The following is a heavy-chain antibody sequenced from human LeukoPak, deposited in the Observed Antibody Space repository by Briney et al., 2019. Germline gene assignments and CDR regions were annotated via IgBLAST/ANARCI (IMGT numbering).Heavy chain of an antibody. Sequence: ASVKVSCKASGYTFTMYYIHWVRQAPGQGLEWMGMINPSDGATTYAQRFQGRVTMTRDMSTTTVYMDLRSLRSEDTAVYFCASVQRGGLSGSLGVLFASYYTYYYMDVWGRGTTVTVSS. V-gene: IGHV1-46*01. CDR2: INPSDGAT. CDR3: ASVQRGGLSGSLGVLFASYYTYYYMDV. D-gene: IGHD3-16*01. J-gene: IGHJ6*03. CDR1: GYTFTMYY.